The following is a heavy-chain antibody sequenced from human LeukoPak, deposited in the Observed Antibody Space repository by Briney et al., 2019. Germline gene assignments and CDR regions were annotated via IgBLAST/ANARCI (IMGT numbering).Heavy chain of an antibody. CDR3: AKTSGWPYYFDY. CDR2: ISGSGGST. Sequence: GGSLRLSCAASGFTFSSYAVTWVRQAPGKGLEWVSAISGSGGSTYYADSVKGRFTISRDNSKSTLYLQMNSLRAEDTAVYYCAKTSGWPYYFDYWGQGTLVTVSS. J-gene: IGHJ4*02. CDR1: GFTFSSYA. D-gene: IGHD6-19*01. V-gene: IGHV3-23*01.